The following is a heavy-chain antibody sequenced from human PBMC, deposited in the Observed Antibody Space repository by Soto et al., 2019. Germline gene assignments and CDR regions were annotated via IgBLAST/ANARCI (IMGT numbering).Heavy chain of an antibody. CDR3: ARGRITIFGVVTPGYFDY. CDR2: ISSSGSTI. CDR1: GFTFSSYE. V-gene: IGHV3-48*03. D-gene: IGHD3-3*01. Sequence: GSLRLSCAASGFTFSSYEMNWVRQAPGKGLEWVSYISSSGSTIYYADSVKGRFTISRDNAKNSLYLQMNSLRAEDTAVYYCARGRITIFGVVTPGYFDYWGQGTLVTVSS. J-gene: IGHJ4*02.